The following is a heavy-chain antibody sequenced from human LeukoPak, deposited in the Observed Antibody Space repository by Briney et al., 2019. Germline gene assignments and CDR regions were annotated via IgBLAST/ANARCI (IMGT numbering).Heavy chain of an antibody. CDR1: GYTFTSYY. J-gene: IGHJ4*02. CDR3: ARYSGGFDY. D-gene: IGHD1-26*01. V-gene: IGHV1-46*01. CDR2: INPSGGST. Sequence: ASVKVSCKASGYTFTSYYMHWVRQAPGQGLEWMGIINPSGGSTSYAQKFQGRVTITRDTSASTAYMELSSLRSEDTAVYYCARYSGGFDYWGQGTLVTVSS.